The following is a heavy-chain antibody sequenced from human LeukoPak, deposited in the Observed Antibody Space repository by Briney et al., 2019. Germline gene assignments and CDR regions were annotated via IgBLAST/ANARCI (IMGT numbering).Heavy chain of an antibody. J-gene: IGHJ4*02. CDR2: INHSGST. CDR3: ATRKLGNDY. Sequence: SETLSLTCAVYGGSFSGYYWSWIRQPPGKGLEWIGEINHSGSTSYNPSLKSRVTISADTSKNQFSLKLYSVTAADTAVYYCATRKLGNDYWGQGTLVTVSS. CDR1: GGSFSGYY. D-gene: IGHD7-27*01. V-gene: IGHV4-34*01.